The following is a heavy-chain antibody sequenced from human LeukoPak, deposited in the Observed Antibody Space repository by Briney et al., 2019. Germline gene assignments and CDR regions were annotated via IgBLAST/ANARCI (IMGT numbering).Heavy chain of an antibody. CDR2: VYYSGST. Sequence: SETLSLTCSVSGYSITNGYYWGWIRQPPGKGLEWIGSVYYSGSTYYNPSLKSRVIISVDTSKNQFSLKLNSMTAADTAVYFCARIPGHFDYWGQGTLVTVSS. CDR1: GYSITNGYY. V-gene: IGHV4-38-2*01. CDR3: ARIPGHFDY. J-gene: IGHJ4*02.